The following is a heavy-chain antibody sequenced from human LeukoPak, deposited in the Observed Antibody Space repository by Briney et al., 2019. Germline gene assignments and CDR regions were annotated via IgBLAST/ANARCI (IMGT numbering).Heavy chain of an antibody. CDR2: ISYDGSNK. V-gene: IGHV3-30*18. CDR1: GFTFSSYG. J-gene: IGHJ4*02. D-gene: IGHD3-10*01. Sequence: GESLRLSCAASGFTFSSYGMHWVRQAPGKGLEWVAVISYDGSNKYYADSVKGRFTISRDNSKNTLYLQMNSLRAEDTAVYYCAKGLITMVRGVIIPDYFDYWGQGTLVTVSS. CDR3: AKGLITMVRGVIIPDYFDY.